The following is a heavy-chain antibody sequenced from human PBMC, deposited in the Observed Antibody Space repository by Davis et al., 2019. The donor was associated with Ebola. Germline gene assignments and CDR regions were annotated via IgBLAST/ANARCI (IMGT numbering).Heavy chain of an antibody. Sequence: MPSETLSLTCAVYGGSFSGYYWSWIRQPPGKGLEWIGEINHSGSTNYNPSLKSRVTISVDTSKNQFSLKLSSVTAADTAVYYCAGPRRGYFQHWGQGTLVTVSS. CDR3: AGPRRGYFQH. CDR2: INHSGST. V-gene: IGHV4-34*01. D-gene: IGHD3-10*01. J-gene: IGHJ1*01. CDR1: GGSFSGYY.